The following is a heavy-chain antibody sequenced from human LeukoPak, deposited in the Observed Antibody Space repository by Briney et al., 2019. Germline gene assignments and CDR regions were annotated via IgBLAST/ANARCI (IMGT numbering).Heavy chain of an antibody. CDR1: GGSISSYY. CDR3: ARTFYGSFDY. CDR2: IYYSGST. V-gene: IGHV4-59*01. Sequence: SETLFLTCTVSGGSISSYYWSWIRQPPGKGLEWIGYIYYSGSTNYNPSLKSRVTISVDTSKNQFSLKLSSVTAADTAVYYCARTFYGSFDYWGQGTLVTVSS. D-gene: IGHD3-10*01. J-gene: IGHJ4*02.